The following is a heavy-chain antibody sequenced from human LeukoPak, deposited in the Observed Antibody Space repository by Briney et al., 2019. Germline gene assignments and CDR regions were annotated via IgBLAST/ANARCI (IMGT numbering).Heavy chain of an antibody. CDR3: AKADGSGTYYTRPSDY. Sequence: PGGSLRLSCAASGFTFSSYAMSWVRQAPGKGLEWVSGISGSANNTYYADSVKGRFTISRDNSQNTLYLQMSSLRAEDSAVYYCAKADGSGTYYTRPSDYWGQGTLVTVSS. D-gene: IGHD3-10*01. CDR1: GFTFSSYA. V-gene: IGHV3-23*01. J-gene: IGHJ4*02. CDR2: ISGSANNT.